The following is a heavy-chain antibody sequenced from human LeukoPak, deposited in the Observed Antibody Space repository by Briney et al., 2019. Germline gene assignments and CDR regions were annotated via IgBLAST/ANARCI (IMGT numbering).Heavy chain of an antibody. D-gene: IGHD2-15*01. CDR3: ARAGYCSAAGCRLWAY. V-gene: IGHV7-4-1*02. Sequence: ASVKVSCKASGYTFTSYAMNWVRQAPGQGLEWMGWINTNTGNPTYAQGFTGRFVFSLDTSVSTAYLQTSSLKPEDTAVYYCARAGYCSAAGCRLWAYWGQGTLVTVSS. CDR1: GYTFTSYA. CDR2: INTNTGNP. J-gene: IGHJ4*02.